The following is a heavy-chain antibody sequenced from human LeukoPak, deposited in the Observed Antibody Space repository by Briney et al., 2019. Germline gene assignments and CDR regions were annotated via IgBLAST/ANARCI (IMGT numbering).Heavy chain of an antibody. CDR2: IFYSGST. D-gene: IGHD2-15*01. J-gene: IGHJ6*02. CDR3: ARRVALGYYYAMDV. CDR1: GGSISPYY. V-gene: IGHV4-59*08. Sequence: KPSETLSLTCTVSGGSISPYYWSWIRQPPGKGLEWIGYIFYSGSTNYNPSLKSRVTISVDTSKNQFSLKLNSVTAADTAVYYCARRVALGYYYAMDVWGQGTTVTVSS.